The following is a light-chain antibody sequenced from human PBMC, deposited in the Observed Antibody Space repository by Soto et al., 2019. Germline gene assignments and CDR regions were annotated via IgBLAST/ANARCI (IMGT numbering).Light chain of an antibody. CDR1: QSVSSD. J-gene: IGKJ1*01. CDR2: GAS. CDR3: QQYKNRLLS. V-gene: IGKV3D-15*01. Sequence: ERLLTQSPTSLSVSPGERATLSCKAIQSVSSDLAWHKPKPGQAPRLFSYGASARATGIPASFSGSGSGTEFTLTSISLQADDFAVYYCQQYKNRLLSFGQGTKVDI.